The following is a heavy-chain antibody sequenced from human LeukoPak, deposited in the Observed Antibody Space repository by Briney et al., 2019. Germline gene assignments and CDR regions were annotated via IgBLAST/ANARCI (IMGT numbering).Heavy chain of an antibody. CDR2: IIPIFGTA. V-gene: IGHV1-69*06. D-gene: IGHD3-10*01. Sequence: ASVKVSCKASGGTFSSYAISWVRQAPGQGLEWMGGIIPIFGTANYAQKFQGRVTITADKSTSTAYMELSSLRSEDTAVYYCARGQGSGTMKAFDIWGQGTMVTVSS. CDR1: GGTFSSYA. J-gene: IGHJ3*02. CDR3: ARGQGSGTMKAFDI.